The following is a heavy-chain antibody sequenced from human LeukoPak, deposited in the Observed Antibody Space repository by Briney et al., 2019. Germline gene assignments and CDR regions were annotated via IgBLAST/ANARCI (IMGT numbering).Heavy chain of an antibody. V-gene: IGHV3-7*01. CDR1: GFMFNAYW. CDR2: IRQDGGEI. J-gene: IGHJ2*01. D-gene: IGHD2-8*02. CDR3: ARADTEWYLDL. Sequence: PGESLRLSCTGSGFMFNAYWMSWVRKAPGMGLEWVGKIRQDGGEIFYVDSVRGRFTISRDNAKNSLYLQLNSLRAEDTAVYYCARADTEWYLDLWGHGTLVTVSS.